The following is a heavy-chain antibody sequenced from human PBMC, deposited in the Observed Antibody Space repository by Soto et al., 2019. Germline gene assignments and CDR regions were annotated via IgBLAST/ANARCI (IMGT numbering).Heavy chain of an antibody. CDR1: GFTFSSYA. CDR3: AKEVGSSGRKKPIDY. D-gene: IGHD6-19*01. CDR2: ISGSGGST. J-gene: IGHJ4*02. Sequence: GGSLRLSCAASGFTFSSYAMSWVRQALGKGLEWVSAISGSGGSTYYADSVKGRFTISRDNSKNTLYLQMNSLRAEDTAVYYCAKEVGSSGRKKPIDYWGQGTLVTVSS. V-gene: IGHV3-23*01.